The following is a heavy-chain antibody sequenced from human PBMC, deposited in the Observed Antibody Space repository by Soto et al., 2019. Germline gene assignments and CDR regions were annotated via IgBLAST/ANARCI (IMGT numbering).Heavy chain of an antibody. CDR2: IWYDGSNK. CDR3: ASDRDSSSSSVEYYYYGMDV. J-gene: IGHJ6*02. V-gene: IGHV3-33*01. CDR1: GFTFSSYG. D-gene: IGHD6-6*01. Sequence: GGSLRLSCAASGFTFSSYGMHWVRQAPGKGLEWVAVIWYDGSNKYYADSVKGRFTISRDNSKNTLYLQMNSLRAEDKAVYYCASDRDSSSSSVEYYYYGMDVWGQGTTVTVSS.